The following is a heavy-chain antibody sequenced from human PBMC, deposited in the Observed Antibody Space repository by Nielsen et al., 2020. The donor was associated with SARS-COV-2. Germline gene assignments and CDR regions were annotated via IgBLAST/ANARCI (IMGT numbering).Heavy chain of an antibody. CDR3: SRQGGSRDDFWSGYFYWFDP. CDR2: FNHNGIT. J-gene: IGHJ5*02. Sequence: SETLSLTCAVYGSSFSGYYCSWIRKPQGKGLGWIGVFNHNGITNYKPSLKSRVTISVDTSKNQFSMKLSSVTAADTAVYYCSRQGGSRDDFWSGYFYWFDPWGQGTLVTVSS. D-gene: IGHD3-3*01. V-gene: IGHV4-34*01. CDR1: GSSFSGYY.